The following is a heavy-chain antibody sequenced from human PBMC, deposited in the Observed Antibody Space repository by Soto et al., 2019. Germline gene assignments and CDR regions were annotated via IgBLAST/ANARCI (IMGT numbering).Heavy chain of an antibody. J-gene: IGHJ6*02. Sequence: SETLSLTCTVSGGSISSYYWSWIRQPPGKGLEWIGYIYYSGSTNYNPSLKSRVTISVDTSKNQFSLKLSSVTAADTAVYYCARRVVGATPFYYYYGMDVWGQGTTVTVS. CDR1: GGSISSYY. D-gene: IGHD1-26*01. V-gene: IGHV4-59*08. CDR3: ARRVVGATPFYYYYGMDV. CDR2: IYYSGST.